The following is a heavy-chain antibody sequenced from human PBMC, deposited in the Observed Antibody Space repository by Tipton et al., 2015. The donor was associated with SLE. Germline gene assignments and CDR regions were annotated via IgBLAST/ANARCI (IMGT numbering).Heavy chain of an antibody. CDR2: ISSSGSII. V-gene: IGHV3-48*03. Sequence: GSLRLSCAASGFTFSSYEMNWVRQAPGKGLEWVSYISSSGSIIYNADSVKGRFTISRDNAKNSMYLQMNSLRAEDTAVYYCSRAGVVVGATNYYYMDVWGKGTTVTVSS. CDR3: SRAGVVVGATNYYYMDV. J-gene: IGHJ6*03. CDR1: GFTFSSYE. D-gene: IGHD2-15*01.